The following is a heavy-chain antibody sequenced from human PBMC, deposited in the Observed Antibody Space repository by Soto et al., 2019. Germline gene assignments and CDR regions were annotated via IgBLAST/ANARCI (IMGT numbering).Heavy chain of an antibody. V-gene: IGHV5-10-1*01. Sequence: GESLKISCKGSGYSFTSYWISWVRQMHGKGLEWMGRIDPSDSYTNYSPSFQGHVTISAGKSISTAYLQWSSLKASDTAMYNWPKQAYPDIGYGGSTSCYEPGWSDPWGQGPRVTVAS. J-gene: IGHJ5*02. CDR3: PKQAYPDIGYGGSTSCYEPGWSDP. CDR2: IDPSDSYT. D-gene: IGHD2-2*03. CDR1: GYSFTSYW.